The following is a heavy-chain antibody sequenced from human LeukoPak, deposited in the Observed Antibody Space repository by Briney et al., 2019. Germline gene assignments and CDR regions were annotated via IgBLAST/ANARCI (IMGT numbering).Heavy chain of an antibody. CDR2: IKQDGSEK. CDR1: GFTFSSYA. V-gene: IGHV3-7*04. CDR3: ARDRRYSYIDY. J-gene: IGHJ4*02. Sequence: GGSLRLSCTASGFTFSSYAMNWVRQAPGKGLEWVANIKQDGSEKYYVDSVKGRFTISRDNAKNSLYLQMNSLRAEDTAVYYCARDRRYSYIDYWGQGTLVTVSS. D-gene: IGHD5-18*01.